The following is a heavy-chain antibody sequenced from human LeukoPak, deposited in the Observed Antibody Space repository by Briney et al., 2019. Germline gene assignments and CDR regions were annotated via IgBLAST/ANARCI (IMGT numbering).Heavy chain of an antibody. CDR2: INHSGST. Sequence: PSGTLSLTCAVYGGSFSGYYWSWIRQPPGKGLEWIGEINHSGSTNYNPSLKSRVTISVDTSKNQFSLKLSSVTAADTAVYYCATVDTAMVSIDPWGQGTLVTVSS. D-gene: IGHD5-18*01. CDR3: ATVDTAMVSIDP. V-gene: IGHV4-34*01. J-gene: IGHJ5*02. CDR1: GGSFSGYY.